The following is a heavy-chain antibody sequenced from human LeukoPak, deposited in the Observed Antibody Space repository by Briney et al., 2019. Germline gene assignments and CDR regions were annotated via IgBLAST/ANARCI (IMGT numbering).Heavy chain of an antibody. CDR2: IDPSDSYT. D-gene: IGHD1-26*01. CDR3: ARRKSGSYYMVY. V-gene: IGHV5-10-1*01. Sequence: GESLKIYCKGSGNSFSNYWISWGRQMPGKGMEWMGRIDPSDSYTSYSPSFQGHVTISADKSVSTAYLQWSSLKASDTAMYYCARRKSGSYYMVYWGQGTLVTVSS. J-gene: IGHJ4*02. CDR1: GNSFSNYW.